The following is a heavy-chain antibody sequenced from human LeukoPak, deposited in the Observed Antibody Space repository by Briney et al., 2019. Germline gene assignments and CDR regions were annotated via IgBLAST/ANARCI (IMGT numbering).Heavy chain of an antibody. CDR1: GFTVSSNY. D-gene: IGHD2-15*01. Sequence: GGSLRLSCAASGFTVSSNYMSWVRQAPGKGLEWVSVIYSGGSTYYADSVKGRFTISRDNSKNTLYLQMNSLRAEDTAGYYCARDRSWSPGRRGWFDPWGQGTLVTVSS. V-gene: IGHV3-66*02. CDR3: ARDRSWSPGRRGWFDP. CDR2: IYSGGST. J-gene: IGHJ5*02.